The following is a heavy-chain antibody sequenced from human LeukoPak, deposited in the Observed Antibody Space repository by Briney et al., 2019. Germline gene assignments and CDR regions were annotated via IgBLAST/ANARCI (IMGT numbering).Heavy chain of an antibody. CDR1: GYTFTGYY. Sequence: GASVKVSCKASGYTFTGYYMHWVRQAPGQGLEWMGWINPNSGGTNYAQKFQGRVTMTRDTSISTAYMELSRLRSDDTAVYYCARRFLEWLPRVGDYYMDVWGKGTTVTVSS. CDR2: INPNSGGT. V-gene: IGHV1-2*02. D-gene: IGHD3-3*01. CDR3: ARRFLEWLPRVGDYYMDV. J-gene: IGHJ6*03.